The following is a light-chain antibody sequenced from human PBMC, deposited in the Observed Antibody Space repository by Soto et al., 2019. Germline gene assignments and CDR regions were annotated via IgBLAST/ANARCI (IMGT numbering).Light chain of an antibody. J-gene: IGLJ2*01. Sequence: QSVLTQPASVSGSPGQSITISCTGTSSDVGAYNYVSWYQQYSGEAPKLIIYEVSNRPSGVPNRFSGSKSGNTASLTISGLQAEDEADYYCSSYRTNTAVVFGGGTKVTVL. CDR3: SSYRTNTAVV. CDR1: SSDVGAYNY. CDR2: EVS. V-gene: IGLV2-14*01.